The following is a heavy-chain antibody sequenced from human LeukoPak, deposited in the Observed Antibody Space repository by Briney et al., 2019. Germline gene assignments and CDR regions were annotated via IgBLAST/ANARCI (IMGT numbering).Heavy chain of an antibody. Sequence: ASVKVSCKVSGYTLTELSMHWVRQAPGKGLEWMGGFDPEDGETIYAQKFQGRVTMTEDTSTDTAYMELSSLRSEDTAVYYCATDSLATMDDRFDYWGQGTLVTVSS. CDR3: ATDSLATMDDRFDY. CDR2: FDPEDGET. V-gene: IGHV1-24*01. J-gene: IGHJ4*02. D-gene: IGHD5-12*01. CDR1: GYTLTELS.